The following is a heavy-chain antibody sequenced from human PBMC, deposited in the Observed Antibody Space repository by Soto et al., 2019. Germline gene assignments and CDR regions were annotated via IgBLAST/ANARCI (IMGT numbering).Heavy chain of an antibody. Sequence: EVQLLESGGGLVQPGGSLRLSCAASGFTFNNYAMTWVRQAPGKGLEWVSAISGGGDTTSYADSVKGRFTVSRDGSKNTLCLQMGSLRAEDTALYYCAKGRGGSGSLSPRVDFWGQGTLVTVSS. J-gene: IGHJ4*02. V-gene: IGHV3-23*01. D-gene: IGHD3-10*01. CDR2: ISGGGDTT. CDR3: AKGRGGSGSLSPRVDF. CDR1: GFTFNNYA.